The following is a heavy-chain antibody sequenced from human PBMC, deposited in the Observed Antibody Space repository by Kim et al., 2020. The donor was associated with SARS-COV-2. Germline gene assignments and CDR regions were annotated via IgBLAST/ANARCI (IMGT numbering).Heavy chain of an antibody. V-gene: IGHV1-2*02. Sequence: ASVKVSCKASGYTFIDYYIHWVRQAPGQGYEWMGWINLNSGDTNYAQKFQGRVTMTRDTSINTAYMELSRLRSDDTAVYYCARDYGGDSTSSGDYWGQGSLVTASS. CDR3: ARDYGGDSTSSGDY. CDR1: GYTFIDYY. J-gene: IGHJ4*02. CDR2: INLNSGDT. D-gene: IGHD6-6*01.